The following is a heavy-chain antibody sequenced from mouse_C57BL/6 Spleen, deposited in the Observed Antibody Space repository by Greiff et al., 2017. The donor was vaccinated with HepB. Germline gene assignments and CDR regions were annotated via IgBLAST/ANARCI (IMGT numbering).Heavy chain of an antibody. J-gene: IGHJ4*01. CDR1: GYTFTSYW. D-gene: IGHD2-2*01. V-gene: IGHV1-50*01. CDR3: ARPYGYDVGYYAMDY. Sequence: QVQLKQPGAELVKPGASVKLSCKASGYTFTSYWMQWVKQRPGQGLEWIGEIDPSDSYTNYNQKFKGKATLTVDTSSSTAYMQLSSLTSEDSAVYYCARPYGYDVGYYAMDYWGQGTSVTVSS. CDR2: IDPSDSYT.